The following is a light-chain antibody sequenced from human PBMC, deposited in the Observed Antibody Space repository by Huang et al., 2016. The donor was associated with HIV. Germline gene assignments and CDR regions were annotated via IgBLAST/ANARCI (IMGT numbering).Light chain of an antibody. CDR3: QQYDKWPRT. CDR2: GAS. Sequence: EILTTQSPATLSVSPGQGAALSCRASRNVSSNLAWYQQKPGQSPRLRIYGASTRATGIPARFTGSGSGTEFTLTINSLQSEDFAIYYCQQYDKWPRTFGQGTKVEI. J-gene: IGKJ1*01. V-gene: IGKV3-15*01. CDR1: RNVSSN.